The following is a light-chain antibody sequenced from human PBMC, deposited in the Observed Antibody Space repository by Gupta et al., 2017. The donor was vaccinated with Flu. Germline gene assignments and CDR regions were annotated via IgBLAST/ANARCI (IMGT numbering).Light chain of an antibody. Sequence: DIVLTQSPDSLAVSLGERATINCKSSQSGLRSANNKSYLAWYKKKPGQPPRLLIYWASAREGGVPDRFSGSGYGKDLTLTISSRQAEDVAVYYCHQYESNPPNIFGQRTKLDIK. J-gene: IGKJ2*01. CDR1: QSGLRSANNKSY. CDR3: HQYESNPPNI. V-gene: IGKV4-1*01. CDR2: WAS.